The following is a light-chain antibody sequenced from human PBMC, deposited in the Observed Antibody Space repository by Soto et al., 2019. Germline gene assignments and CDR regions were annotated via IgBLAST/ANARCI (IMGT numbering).Light chain of an antibody. V-gene: IGLV3-21*02. CDR1: NIDSRT. CDR3: QVWDNVDDHIYV. J-gene: IGLJ1*01. Sequence: SYELTQPPSVSVAPGQTATISCGENNIDSRTVHWYQQKPGQAPLLVVYDNSFRPSGIPNRFSGSNSGNTATLTISRVEAGDEADYYRQVWDNVDDHIYVFGTGTKVTVL. CDR2: DNS.